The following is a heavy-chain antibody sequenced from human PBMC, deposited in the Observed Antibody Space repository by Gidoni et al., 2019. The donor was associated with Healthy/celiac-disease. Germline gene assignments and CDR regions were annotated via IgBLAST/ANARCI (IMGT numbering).Heavy chain of an antibody. CDR3: ARMYYYDSSGVNAFDI. D-gene: IGHD3-22*01. CDR2: IYYSGRT. CDR1: GGSISSSRYY. J-gene: IGHJ3*02. Sequence: QLQLQESGPGLVKPSETLSLTCTVSGGSISSSRYYWGWIRQPPGKGLEWIRSIYYSGRTYYNPSLKSRVTISVDTSKNQFSLKLSSVTAADTAVYYCARMYYYDSSGVNAFDIWGQGTMVTVSS. V-gene: IGHV4-39*01.